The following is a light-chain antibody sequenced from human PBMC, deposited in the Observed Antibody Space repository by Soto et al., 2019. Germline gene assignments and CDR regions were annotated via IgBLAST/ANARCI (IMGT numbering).Light chain of an antibody. CDR2: EGS. V-gene: IGLV2-23*03. CDR1: SSDVGGYNL. CDR3: WSYAGSNTFVV. Sequence: QSALTQPASLSGSPGQSITITCTGTSSDVGGYNLVSWYQQHPGKAPKLLLYEGSKRPSGVSNRFSGSKSGNTASLTISGLQAEDESHYYCWSYAGSNTFVVFGGGTKLTAL. J-gene: IGLJ2*01.